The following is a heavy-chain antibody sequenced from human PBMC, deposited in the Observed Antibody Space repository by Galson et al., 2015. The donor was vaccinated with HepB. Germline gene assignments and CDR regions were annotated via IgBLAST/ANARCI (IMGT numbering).Heavy chain of an antibody. V-gene: IGHV1-18*01. J-gene: IGHJ4*02. CDR1: GYTFTSYG. CDR3: ARVMATEIIFDY. Sequence: SVKVSCKASGYTFTSYGISWVRQAPGQGLEWMGWISAYNGNSNYAQKLQGRVTMTTDTSTSTAYMELRSLRSDDTAVYYCARVMATEIIFDYWGQGTLVTVSS. D-gene: IGHD5-24*01. CDR2: ISAYNGNS.